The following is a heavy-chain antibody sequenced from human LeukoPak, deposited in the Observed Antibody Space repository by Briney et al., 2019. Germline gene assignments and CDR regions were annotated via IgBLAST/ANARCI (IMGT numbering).Heavy chain of an antibody. V-gene: IGHV1-8*02. D-gene: IGHD1-26*01. CDR1: GYTFSSHD. CDR3: ARTQARGSYNEN. Sequence: ASVKVSCKASGYTFSSHDINWIRQASGQGLEWMGWMNPNSGNTGYEQKFQGRVTMTRDTSINTAYMELSSLTTADTAVYYCARTQARGSYNENWGQGTPVTVSS. J-gene: IGHJ1*01. CDR2: MNPNSGNT.